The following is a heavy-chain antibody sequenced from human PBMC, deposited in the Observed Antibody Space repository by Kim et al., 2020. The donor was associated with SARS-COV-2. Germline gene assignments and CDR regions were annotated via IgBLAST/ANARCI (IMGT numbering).Heavy chain of an antibody. CDR3: ERVLVFYYYGMDV. Sequence: YEESVKGQFTTARDNSKNTLYLQMNSLRAEDTAVYYCERVLVFYYYGMDVWGQGTTVTVSS. J-gene: IGHJ6*02. D-gene: IGHD2-8*01. V-gene: IGHV3-33*01.